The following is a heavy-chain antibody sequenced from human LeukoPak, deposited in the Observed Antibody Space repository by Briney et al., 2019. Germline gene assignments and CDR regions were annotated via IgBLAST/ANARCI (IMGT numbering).Heavy chain of an antibody. CDR1: GFTFSNYA. J-gene: IGHJ4*02. Sequence: GASLGLFCAASGFTFSNYAMSWVRQAPGKGLEWVSAILGSGGSTYYADSVKDRFTVSRDNSRSTLYLQMKSLRAEDTALYYCAKWGDYDVLTGYYAPDYWGQGTRVTVSS. V-gene: IGHV3-23*01. D-gene: IGHD3-9*01. CDR2: ILGSGGST. CDR3: AKWGDYDVLTGYYAPDY.